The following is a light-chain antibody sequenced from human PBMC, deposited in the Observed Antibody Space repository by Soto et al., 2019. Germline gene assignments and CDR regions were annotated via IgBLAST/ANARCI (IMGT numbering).Light chain of an antibody. CDR2: GAS. Sequence: EIVVTQSPATLSVSPGERATLSCRASQSVSNNLVWYQQKPGQAPRLLIYGASTRATGIPARFSGSGSGTEFTLNISSLQSEDFAVYFCQQYNSWPPWSFGQGTKVDIK. V-gene: IGKV3-15*01. CDR3: QQYNSWPPWS. CDR1: QSVSNN. J-gene: IGKJ1*01.